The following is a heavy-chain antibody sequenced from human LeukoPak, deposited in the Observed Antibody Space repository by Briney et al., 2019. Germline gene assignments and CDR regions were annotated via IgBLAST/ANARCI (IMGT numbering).Heavy chain of an antibody. V-gene: IGHV4-59*01. CDR1: GGSISSYY. CDR3: ARIYYDSGGYYRVNYGMDV. J-gene: IGHJ6*02. CDR2: IYYSGST. D-gene: IGHD3-22*01. Sequence: SETLSLTCTVSGGSISSYYWSWIRQPPGKGLEWIGYIYYSGSTNYNPSLKSRVTISVDTSKNQFSLKLSSVTAADTAVYYCARIYYDSGGYYRVNYGMDVWGQGTTVTVSS.